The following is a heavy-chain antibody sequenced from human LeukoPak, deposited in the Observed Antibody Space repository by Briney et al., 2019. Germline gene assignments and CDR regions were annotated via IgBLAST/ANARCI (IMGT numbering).Heavy chain of an antibody. D-gene: IGHD3-22*01. CDR2: ISSSSSYI. CDR3: ARDLPTGDSDYYDSSGYYPDAFDI. Sequence: GGSLRLSCAASGFTFSSYSMNWVRQAPGKGLEWVSSISSSSSYIYYADSVKGRFTISRDNAKNSLYLQMNSLRAEDTAVYYCARDLPTGDSDYYDSSGYYPDAFDIWGQGTMVTVSS. CDR1: GFTFSSYS. V-gene: IGHV3-21*01. J-gene: IGHJ3*02.